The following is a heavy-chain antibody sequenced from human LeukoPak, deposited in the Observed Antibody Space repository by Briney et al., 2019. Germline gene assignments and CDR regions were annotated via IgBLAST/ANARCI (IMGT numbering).Heavy chain of an antibody. Sequence: ASGKVSCKASGYTFTSYGISWVRQAPGQGLEWMGWISAYNGNTNYAQKLQGRVTMTTDTSTSTAYMELRSLRSDDTAVYYCARDLGPVAAAGTGDYWGQGTLVTVSS. V-gene: IGHV1-18*01. CDR1: GYTFTSYG. J-gene: IGHJ4*02. CDR2: ISAYNGNT. CDR3: ARDLGPVAAAGTGDY. D-gene: IGHD6-13*01.